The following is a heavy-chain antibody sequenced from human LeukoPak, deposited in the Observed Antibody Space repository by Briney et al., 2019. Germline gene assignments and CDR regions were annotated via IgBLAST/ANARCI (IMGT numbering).Heavy chain of an antibody. CDR3: AKDPTYYDFWSGYTLFDY. Sequence: GGSLRLSCAASGFTFSSYAMSWVRQAPGKGLEWVSAISGSGGSTYYADSVKGRFTISRDNSKNTLYLQMNSLRAEDTAVHYCAKDPTYYDFWSGYTLFDYWGQGTLVTVSS. CDR1: GFTFSSYA. D-gene: IGHD3-3*01. V-gene: IGHV3-23*01. CDR2: ISGSGGST. J-gene: IGHJ4*02.